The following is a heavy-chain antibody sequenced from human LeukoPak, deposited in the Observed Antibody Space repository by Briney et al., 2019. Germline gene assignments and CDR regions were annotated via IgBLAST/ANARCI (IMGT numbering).Heavy chain of an antibody. V-gene: IGHV3-30*18. D-gene: IGHD2-2*01. CDR2: ISYDRRNI. Sequence: GGSLRLSCAASGFTFNNYGMHWVRQAPGKGLEWVAVISYDRRNIHYPDSVKGRFTISRDISTDTLWLQMDSLRTEDTAVYYCAKGPLRGTAAAIDYWGQGTLVTVSS. CDR3: AKGPLRGTAAAIDY. J-gene: IGHJ4*02. CDR1: GFTFNNYG.